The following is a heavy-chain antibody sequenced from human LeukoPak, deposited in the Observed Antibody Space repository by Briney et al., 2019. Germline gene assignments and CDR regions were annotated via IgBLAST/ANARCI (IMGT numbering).Heavy chain of an antibody. CDR3: ARDYILDQYYSGGFEH. J-gene: IGHJ1*01. CDR1: GGTFSSYA. CDR2: IIPILGIA. Sequence: GSSVKVSCKACGGTFSSYAISWVRQAPGQRLEWMGRIIPILGIANYAQKFQGRVTITADKSTSTAYMELSSLRSEDTAVYYCARDYILDQYYSGGFEHWGQGTLVTVSS. V-gene: IGHV1-69*04. D-gene: IGHD3-10*01.